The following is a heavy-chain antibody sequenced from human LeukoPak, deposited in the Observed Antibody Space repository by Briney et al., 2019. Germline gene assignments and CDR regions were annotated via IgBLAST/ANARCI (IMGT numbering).Heavy chain of an antibody. CDR2: ISWDGGST. CDR1: GFTFDDYT. D-gene: IGHD1-26*01. J-gene: IGHJ4*02. CDR3: ARYSGTFSNSYFDC. V-gene: IGHV3-43*01. Sequence: PGGSLRLSCAASGFTFDDYTMHWVRQAPGKGLEWVSLISWDGGSTYYADSVKGRFIISRDNSKNTLYLQMNSLRAEDTAVYYCARYSGTFSNSYFDCWGQGTLVTVSS.